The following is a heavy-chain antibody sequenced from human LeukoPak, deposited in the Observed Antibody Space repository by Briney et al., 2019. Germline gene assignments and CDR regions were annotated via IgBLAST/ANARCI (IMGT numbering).Heavy chain of an antibody. CDR2: ISGSGGST. Sequence: PGGSLRLSCAASGFTFSSYAISWVRQAPGKGLEWVSAISGSGGSTYYADSVKGRFTISRDNSKNTLFLQMNSLRAEDTAVYYCAKALLEQELVRPLDHWGQGTLVTVSS. CDR3: AKALLEQELVRPLDH. J-gene: IGHJ5*02. CDR1: GFTFSSYA. D-gene: IGHD6-13*01. V-gene: IGHV3-23*01.